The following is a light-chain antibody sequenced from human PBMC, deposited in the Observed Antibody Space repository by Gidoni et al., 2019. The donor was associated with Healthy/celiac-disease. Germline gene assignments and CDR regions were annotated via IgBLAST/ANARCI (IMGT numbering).Light chain of an antibody. J-gene: IGLJ2*01. V-gene: IGLV2-14*03. Sequence: QSALTQPASVSGSPGQSITISCTGTSSDVGCYNYVSWYQQHPGKAHKLMIYDFSNRPSGVSNRFSGSKSGNTASLTISGLQAEDEADYYCSSYTSSSTVVFGGGTKLTVL. CDR2: DFS. CDR1: SSDVGCYNY. CDR3: SSYTSSSTVV.